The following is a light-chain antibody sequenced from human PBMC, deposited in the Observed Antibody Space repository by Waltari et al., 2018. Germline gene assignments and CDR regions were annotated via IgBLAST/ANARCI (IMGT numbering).Light chain of an antibody. CDR3: QHYGSSLLT. Sequence: EIVLTQSPGTLSLSPGERATLPCRASQSVSSSYLVWYQQKPGQAPRLLIYGASSRATGIPDRFSGSGSGTDFTLTISRLEPEDFALYYCQHYGSSLLTFGGGTKVEIK. J-gene: IGKJ4*01. CDR2: GAS. V-gene: IGKV3-20*01. CDR1: QSVSSSY.